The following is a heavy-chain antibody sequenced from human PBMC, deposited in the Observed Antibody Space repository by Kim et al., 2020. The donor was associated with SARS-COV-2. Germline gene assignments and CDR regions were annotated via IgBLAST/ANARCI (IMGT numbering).Heavy chain of an antibody. CDR3: ARGRPRKGLLNYFDP. CDR1: GASFNNYY. CDR2: VNPSGRT. D-gene: IGHD4-4*01. J-gene: IGHJ5*02. Sequence: SETLSLTCAVYGASFNNYYWSWIRQSPGKGLEWIGEVNPSGRTNYNPSLKSRVTMSVDTSRNQFSLTLTSVTAADTATYFCARGRPRKGLLNYFDPWGQGTLVTVSS. V-gene: IGHV4-34*01.